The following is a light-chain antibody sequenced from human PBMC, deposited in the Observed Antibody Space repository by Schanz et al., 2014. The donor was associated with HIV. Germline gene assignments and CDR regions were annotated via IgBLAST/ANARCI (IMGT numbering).Light chain of an antibody. CDR3: LQYNDDVYT. J-gene: IGKJ2*01. Sequence: DIQMTQSPSTLSASVGDRISITCRASQSISGWLAWYQQKPGEAPNLLISEASTLESGVPSRFSGSGSGTEFTLSISGLQSDDFATYYCLQYNDDVYTFGQGTKLEIK. V-gene: IGKV1-5*03. CDR1: QSISGW. CDR2: EAS.